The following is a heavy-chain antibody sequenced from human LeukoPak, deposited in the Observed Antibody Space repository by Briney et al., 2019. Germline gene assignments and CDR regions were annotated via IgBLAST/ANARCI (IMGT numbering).Heavy chain of an antibody. D-gene: IGHD3-22*01. Sequence: GGSLRLSCAASGFTFSSYEMNWVRQSPGKGLQWVSSITSSSSYIYYADSVKGRFTISRHNAKNSLYLQMNSLRAEDTAVYYCARHVVAVGFDYWGQGNLVTVSS. J-gene: IGHJ4*02. CDR1: GFTFSSYE. CDR2: ITSSSSYI. V-gene: IGHV3-21*01. CDR3: ARHVVAVGFDY.